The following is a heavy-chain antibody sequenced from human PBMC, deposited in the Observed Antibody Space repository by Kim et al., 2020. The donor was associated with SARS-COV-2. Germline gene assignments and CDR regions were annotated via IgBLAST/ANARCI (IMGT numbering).Heavy chain of an antibody. CDR3: ARDCGGDCYLKKGPFDY. CDR2: ISSSSSYI. Sequence: GGSLRLSCAASGFTFSSYSMNWVRQAPGKGLEWVSSISSSSSYIYYADSVKGRFTISRDNAKNSLYLQMNSLRAEDTAVYYCARDCGGDCYLKKGPFDYWGQGTLVTVSS. CDR1: GFTFSSYS. J-gene: IGHJ4*02. D-gene: IGHD2-21*02. V-gene: IGHV3-21*01.